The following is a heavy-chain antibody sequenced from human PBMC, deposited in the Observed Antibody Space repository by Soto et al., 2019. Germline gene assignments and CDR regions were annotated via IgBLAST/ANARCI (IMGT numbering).Heavy chain of an antibody. V-gene: IGHV1-2*02. Sequence: QVQLVQSGAEVKKPGASVKVSCKASGYTFTGYYMHWVRQAPGQGLEWMGWINPNSGDTNYAQKFQGRVTMTRDTSISTAYMELSRLRSDDTAVYYCAREWHSSSPIPCYWGQGTLVTVSS. J-gene: IGHJ4*02. CDR2: INPNSGDT. CDR1: GYTFTGYY. D-gene: IGHD6-6*01. CDR3: AREWHSSSPIPCY.